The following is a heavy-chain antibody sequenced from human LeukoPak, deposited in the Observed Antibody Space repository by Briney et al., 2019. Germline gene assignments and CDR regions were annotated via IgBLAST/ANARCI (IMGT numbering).Heavy chain of an antibody. CDR3: ARHAGYCSGGSCYDDAFDI. Sequence: GGSLRLSCAASGFTFNNYYMTWIRQAPGKGLEWVSYISSSGGTIYHADSLRGRFTISRDNTKNSLYLQMNNLRAEDTAVYYCARHAGYCSGGSCYDDAFDIWGQGTMVTVSS. D-gene: IGHD2-15*01. V-gene: IGHV3-11*01. CDR1: GFTFNNYY. J-gene: IGHJ3*02. CDR2: ISSSGGTI.